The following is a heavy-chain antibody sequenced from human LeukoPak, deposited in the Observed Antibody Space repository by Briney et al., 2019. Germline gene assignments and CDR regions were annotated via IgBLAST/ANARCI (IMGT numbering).Heavy chain of an antibody. CDR2: IRYDGNIK. CDR1: GFTFMTYG. V-gene: IGHV3-30*02. J-gene: IGHJ4*02. Sequence: GGSLRLSCAASGFTFMTYGMHWVRQAPGKGLGWVAFIRYDGNIKYYADSVKGRFTISRDNAKNTLYLQMNSLRAEDTAVYYCARSDSGYDWGGFDYWGQGTLVTVSS. CDR3: ARSDSGYDWGGFDY. D-gene: IGHD5-12*01.